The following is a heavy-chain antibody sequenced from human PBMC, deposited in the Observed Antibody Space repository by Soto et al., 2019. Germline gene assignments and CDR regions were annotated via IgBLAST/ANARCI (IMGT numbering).Heavy chain of an antibody. J-gene: IGHJ5*02. CDR1: GGSISSYY. Sequence: PSETLSLTCTVSGGSISSYYWSWIRQPPGKGLEWIGYIYYSGSTNYNPSLKSRVAISVDTSKNQFSLKLSSVTAADTAVYYCAREGTTRPELFDPWGQGTLVTSPQ. V-gene: IGHV4-59*01. D-gene: IGHD4-17*01. CDR3: AREGTTRPELFDP. CDR2: IYYSGST.